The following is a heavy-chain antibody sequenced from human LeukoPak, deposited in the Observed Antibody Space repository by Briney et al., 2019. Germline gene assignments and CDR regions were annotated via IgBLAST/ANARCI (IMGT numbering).Heavy chain of an antibody. J-gene: IGHJ4*02. CDR3: AKDPRRGYYDFWSGYYYFDY. CDR1: GFTFSSYE. Sequence: GGSLRLSCAASGFTFSSYEMNWVRQAPGKGLEWVSYISSSGSTIYYADSVKGRFTISRDNAKNSLYLQMNSLRAEDTAVYYCAKDPRRGYYDFWSGYYYFDYWGQGTLVTVSS. V-gene: IGHV3-48*03. CDR2: ISSSGSTI. D-gene: IGHD3-3*01.